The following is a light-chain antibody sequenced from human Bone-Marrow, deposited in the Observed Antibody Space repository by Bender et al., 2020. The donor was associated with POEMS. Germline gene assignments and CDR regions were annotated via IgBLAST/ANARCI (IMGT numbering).Light chain of an antibody. Sequence: SYELTQPPSVSVSPGQTSTITCSGDELGDKFASWYQQRPGQSPVLVIYLNNRRPSGIPERFSGSNSRNTATLTISSVEAGDEADYFCQVWDSSGDLYVFATGTKVSVL. J-gene: IGLJ1*01. V-gene: IGLV3-1*01. CDR3: QVWDSSGDLYV. CDR2: LNN. CDR1: ELGDKF.